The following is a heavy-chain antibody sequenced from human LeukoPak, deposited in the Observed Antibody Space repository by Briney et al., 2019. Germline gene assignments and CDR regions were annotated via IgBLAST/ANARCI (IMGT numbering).Heavy chain of an antibody. D-gene: IGHD2-8*01. CDR3: ARDRDEYCTNGVCYTGWLDP. V-gene: IGHV3-33*08. J-gene: IGHJ5*02. Sequence: PGGSLRLSCAASGFTFSDYYMSWIRQTPGKGLEWVAVIWYDGSNKYYADSVKGRFTISRDNSKNTLYLQMNSLRAEDTAVYYCARDRDEYCTNGVCYTGWLDPWGQGTLVTVSS. CDR1: GFTFSDYY. CDR2: IWYDGSNK.